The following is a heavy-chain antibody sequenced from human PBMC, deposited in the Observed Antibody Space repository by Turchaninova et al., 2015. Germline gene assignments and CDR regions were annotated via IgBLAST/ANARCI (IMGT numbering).Heavy chain of an antibody. CDR1: GGSIRSSTYY. D-gene: IGHD4-11*01. CDR3: ARHRRSDDNYEVHFYGMDV. CDR2: IYYSGST. J-gene: IGHJ6*02. Sequence: QLQLQESGPGLVKPSEILSLTCTVSGGSIRSSTYYWGCIRQPPGKGLEWIGSIYYSGSTYYNPSLKSRVAISVDTSKNHFSLKLSSVTAADTAVYYCARHRRSDDNYEVHFYGMDVWGQGTTVTVSS. V-gene: IGHV4-39*01.